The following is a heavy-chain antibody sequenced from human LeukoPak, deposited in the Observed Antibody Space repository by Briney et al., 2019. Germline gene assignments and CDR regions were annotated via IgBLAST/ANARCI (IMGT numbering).Heavy chain of an antibody. J-gene: IGHJ4*02. CDR1: GFPFRNHA. CDR3: ARDEFDGYNLGPSIY. V-gene: IGHV3-30*03. CDR2: ISYDARHE. Sequence: GGSLRLSCEASGFPFRNHAMHWVRQAPGKGLEWVAVISYDARHENYADSVKGRFTVSRDDSRSTLYLQMNSLKTDDTAVYFCARDEFDGYNLGPSIYWGQGTLVTVSS. D-gene: IGHD5-24*01.